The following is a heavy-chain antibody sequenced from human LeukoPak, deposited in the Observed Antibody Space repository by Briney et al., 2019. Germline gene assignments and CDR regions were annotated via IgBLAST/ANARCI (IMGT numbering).Heavy chain of an antibody. CDR2: ISSSSSTI. V-gene: IGHV3-48*04. Sequence: GGSLRLSCAASGFTFSSYSMNWVRQAPGKGLEWVSYISSSSSTIYYADSVKGRFTISRDNAKNSLYLQMNSLRAEDTAVYYCARPEGIVGAPDAFDIWGQGTMVTVSS. J-gene: IGHJ3*02. CDR3: ARPEGIVGAPDAFDI. CDR1: GFTFSSYS. D-gene: IGHD1-26*01.